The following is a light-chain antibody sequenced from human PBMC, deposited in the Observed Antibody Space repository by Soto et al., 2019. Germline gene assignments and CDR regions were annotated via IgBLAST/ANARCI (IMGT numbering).Light chain of an antibody. CDR1: QGVRND. CDR3: LQHNTYPRT. Sequence: DIQMTQSPSSLSASVGDRVTITCRASQGVRNDLAWYQQKPGKDPKRLIYAASSLQTGVPSRFSGSGSGTDFTLTISSLQPGDFATYYCLQHNTYPRTFGQGTKLEIK. CDR2: AAS. J-gene: IGKJ2*01. V-gene: IGKV1-17*01.